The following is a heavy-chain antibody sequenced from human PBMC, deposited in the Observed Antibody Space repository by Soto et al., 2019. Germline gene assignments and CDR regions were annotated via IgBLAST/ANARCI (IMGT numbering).Heavy chain of an antibody. CDR2: IDWDDDK. Sequence: SGPTLVNRTQTLTLTCTFSGFSLSTSGMRVSWIRQPPGKALEWLARIDWDDDKFYSTSLKTRLTISKDTSKNQVVLTMTNMDPVDTATYYCARNPYYYYGMDVWGQGTTVTVSS. J-gene: IGHJ6*02. V-gene: IGHV2-70*04. CDR1: GFSLSTSGMR. CDR3: ARNPYYYYGMDV.